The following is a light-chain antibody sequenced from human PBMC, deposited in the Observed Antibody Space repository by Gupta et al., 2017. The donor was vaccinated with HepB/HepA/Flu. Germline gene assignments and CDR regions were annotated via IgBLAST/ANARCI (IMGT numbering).Light chain of an antibody. CDR3: CAYAGSGTFV. V-gene: IGLV2-23*02. CDR2: EVY. CDR1: SSDIGTYNL. Sequence: QPALTQPASVSGSPGQSITLSCPGTSSDIGTYNLVSWYQQYPGKAPKLVIYEVYRRPSGVSDRFSGSESGNTASLTISGLQAEDEADYHCCAYAGSGTFVFGGGTKLTVL. J-gene: IGLJ3*02.